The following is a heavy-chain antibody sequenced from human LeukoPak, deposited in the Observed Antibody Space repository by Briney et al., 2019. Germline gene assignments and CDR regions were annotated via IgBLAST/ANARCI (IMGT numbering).Heavy chain of an antibody. CDR2: INHSGST. J-gene: IGHJ6*04. CDR3: ARVDSSGWYLDYYYGMDV. Sequence: KASETLSPTCAVYGGSFSGYYWSWIRQPPGKGLEWIGEINHSGSTNYNPSLKSRVTISVDTSKNQFSLKLSSVTAADTAVYYCARVDSSGWYLDYYYGMDVWGKGTTVTVSS. CDR1: GGSFSGYY. V-gene: IGHV4-34*01. D-gene: IGHD6-19*01.